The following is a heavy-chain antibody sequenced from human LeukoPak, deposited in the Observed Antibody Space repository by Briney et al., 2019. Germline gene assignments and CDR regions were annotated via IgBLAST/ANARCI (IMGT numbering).Heavy chain of an antibody. V-gene: IGHV3-66*04. CDR1: GFTVSSNY. CDR2: IYSGGST. D-gene: IGHD1-26*01. CDR3: ARRASGCYGY. J-gene: IGHJ4*02. Sequence: GGSLRLSCAASGFTVSSNYMSWVRQTPGKGLEWVSVIYSGGSTYYADSVKGRFTISRDNSKNTLYLQMNSLRAEDTVVYYCARRASGCYGYWGQGTLVTVSS.